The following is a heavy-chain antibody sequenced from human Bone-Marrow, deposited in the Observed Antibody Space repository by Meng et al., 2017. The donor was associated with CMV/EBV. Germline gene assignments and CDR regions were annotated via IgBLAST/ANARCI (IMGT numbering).Heavy chain of an antibody. V-gene: IGHV1-46*01. CDR3: AMGATIIAEF. D-gene: IGHD1-26*01. Sequence: ASVKVSCKASGYTFTSYYMHWVRQAPGQGLEWMGVINPNGGTTAYAQKFQGRVIMTGDMSTSTVYMELSSLRSEDTAVYYCAMGATIIAEFWGQGALVTVSS. CDR1: GYTFTSYY. J-gene: IGHJ4*02. CDR2: INPNGGTT.